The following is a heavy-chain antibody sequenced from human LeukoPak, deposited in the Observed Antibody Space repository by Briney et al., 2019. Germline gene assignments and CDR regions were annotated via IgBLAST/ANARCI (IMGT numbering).Heavy chain of an antibody. CDR3: ASGYCSSTSCYRFDP. D-gene: IGHD2-2*02. V-gene: IGHV3-21*01. J-gene: IGHJ5*02. CDR2: ISSSSSYI. Sequence: GGSLRLSCAASGFTFSSYSMNWVRQAPGKGLEWVSSISSSSSYIYYADSVKGRVTISRDNAKNSLYLQMNRLRAEDTAVYYCASGYCSSTSCYRFDPWGQGTLVTVSS. CDR1: GFTFSSYS.